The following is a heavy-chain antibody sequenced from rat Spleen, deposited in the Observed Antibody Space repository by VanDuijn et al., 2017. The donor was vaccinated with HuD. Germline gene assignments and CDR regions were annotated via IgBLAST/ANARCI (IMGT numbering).Heavy chain of an antibody. CDR2: ITYDGSGT. D-gene: IGHD1-12*03. CDR3: ARHDYDGYYHGFDY. Sequence: EVQLVESGGGLVQPGRSMKLSCATSGFNITKYGMSWVRQAPTKGLEWVASITYDGSGTYYPDSVKGRFTISRDNAKSSLYLQMDSLRSEDTSTYYCARHDYDGYYHGFDYWGQGVMVTVSS. V-gene: IGHV5-29*01. CDR1: GFNITKYG. J-gene: IGHJ2*01.